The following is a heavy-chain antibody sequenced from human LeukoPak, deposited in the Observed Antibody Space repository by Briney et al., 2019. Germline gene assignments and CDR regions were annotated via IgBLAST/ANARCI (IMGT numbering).Heavy chain of an antibody. J-gene: IGHJ3*02. D-gene: IGHD3-10*01. CDR3: ARLATMVRGVIEAFDI. V-gene: IGHV5-51*01. Sequence: GESLQISRQGSGYSSTSYWIGCVRQVPGKGLEWMGIIYPGDSDTRYSPSFQGQVTISADKSISTAYLQWSSLKASDTAMYYCARLATMVRGVIEAFDIWGQGTMVTVSS. CDR2: IYPGDSDT. CDR1: GYSSTSYW.